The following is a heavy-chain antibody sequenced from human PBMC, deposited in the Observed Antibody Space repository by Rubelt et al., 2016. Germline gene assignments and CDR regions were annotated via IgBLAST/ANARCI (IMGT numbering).Heavy chain of an antibody. V-gene: IGHV4-34*12. CDR3: ATTGRAPWLDLAIDY. CDR1: GGSFSDYY. D-gene: IGHD6-19*01. CDR2: VFYTGSS. J-gene: IGHJ4*02. Sequence: QVQLQQWGAGLLKPSETLSLTCAVYGGSFSDYYWGWIRQPPGKGLEWIGSVFYTGSSNYNPSLKSRVTTFVDTSKNQFSLKWSSVTAADTAVYYCATTGRAPWLDLAIDYWGQGTLVTVSS.